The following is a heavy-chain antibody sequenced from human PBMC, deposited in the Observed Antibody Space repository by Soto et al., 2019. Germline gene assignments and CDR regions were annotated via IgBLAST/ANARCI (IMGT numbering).Heavy chain of an antibody. D-gene: IGHD3-10*01. CDR2: ISSSSSYI. Sequence: EVQLVESGGGLVKPGGSLRLSCAASGFTFSSYSMNWVRQAPGKGLEWVSSISSSSSYIYYADSVKGRFTISRDNAKNSLYLQMNSLRAEDTAVYYCARAALLWFGGFVIEAYYMDVWGKGTTVTVSS. V-gene: IGHV3-21*01. CDR3: ARAALLWFGGFVIEAYYMDV. J-gene: IGHJ6*03. CDR1: GFTFSSYS.